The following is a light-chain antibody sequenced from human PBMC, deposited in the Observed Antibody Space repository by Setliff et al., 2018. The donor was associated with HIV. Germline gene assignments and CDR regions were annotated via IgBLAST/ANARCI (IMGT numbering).Light chain of an antibody. J-gene: IGLJ1*01. Sequence: QSVLTQPASVSGPPGQAITISCTGTSDDIGRYYYVSWYQQLPGKAPKLIMYDVSHRPSGVSTRFSGSKSGDTASLTISGLQAEDEAHYYCTSYTINTLYVFGSGTKVTVL. CDR2: DVS. CDR3: TSYTINTLYV. CDR1: SDDIGRYYY. V-gene: IGLV2-14*03.